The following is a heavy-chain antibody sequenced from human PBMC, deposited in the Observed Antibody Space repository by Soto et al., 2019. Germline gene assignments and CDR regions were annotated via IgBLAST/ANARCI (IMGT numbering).Heavy chain of an antibody. Sequence: ASVKVSCKASGYTFTSYGISWVRQAPGQGLEWMGWISAYNGNTNYAQKLQGRVTMTTDTSTSTAYMELRSLRSDDTAVYYCARVRIVLVPAAIDYWGQGTLVTVSS. CDR2: ISAYNGNT. J-gene: IGHJ4*02. CDR3: ARVRIVLVPAAIDY. V-gene: IGHV1-18*01. CDR1: GYTFTSYG. D-gene: IGHD2-2*01.